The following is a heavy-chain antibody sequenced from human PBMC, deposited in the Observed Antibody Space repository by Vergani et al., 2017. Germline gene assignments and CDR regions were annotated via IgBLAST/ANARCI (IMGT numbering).Heavy chain of an antibody. J-gene: IGHJ4*02. D-gene: IGHD1-1*01. CDR1: GYSISSGYY. CDR2: IYHSGST. CDR3: ARHKINWNAFGY. V-gene: IGHV4-38-2*01. Sequence: QVQLQESGPGLVKPSETLSLTCAVSGYSISSGYYWAWIRQPPGKGLEWIGSIYHSGSTYYNPSLKSRVTISVDTSKNQFSLKLSSVTAADTAVYYCARHKINWNAFGYWGQGTLVTVSS.